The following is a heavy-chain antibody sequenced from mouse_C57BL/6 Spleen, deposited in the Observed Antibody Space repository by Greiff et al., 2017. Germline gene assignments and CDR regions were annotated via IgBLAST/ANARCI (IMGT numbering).Heavy chain of an antibody. J-gene: IGHJ3*01. D-gene: IGHD2-5*01. Sequence: EVQRVESGPELVKPGASVKMSCKASGYTFTDYNMHWVKQSHGKSLEWIGYINPTNGGTSYTPNFQGKATLTVNKSSSTAYMELRSLTSEDSAVDYCARRNSNYGGLAYWGQGTLVTVSA. CDR1: GYTFTDYN. CDR3: ARRNSNYGGLAY. V-gene: IGHV1-22*01. CDR2: INPTNGGT.